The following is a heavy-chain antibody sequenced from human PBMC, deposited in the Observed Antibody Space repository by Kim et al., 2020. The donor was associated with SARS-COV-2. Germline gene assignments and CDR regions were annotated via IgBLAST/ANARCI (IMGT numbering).Heavy chain of an antibody. CDR1: GGSISSSNW. Sequence: SETLSLTCAVSGGSISSSNWWSWVRQPPGKGLEWIGEIYHSGSTNYNPSLKSRVTISVDKSKNQFSLKLSSVTAADTAVYYCALVATIRYSGWYYFDYWGQGTLVTVSS. CDR2: IYHSGST. J-gene: IGHJ4*02. CDR3: ALVATIRYSGWYYFDY. V-gene: IGHV4-4*02. D-gene: IGHD5-12*01.